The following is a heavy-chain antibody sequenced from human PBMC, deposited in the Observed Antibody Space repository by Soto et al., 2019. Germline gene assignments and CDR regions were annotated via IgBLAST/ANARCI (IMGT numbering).Heavy chain of an antibody. J-gene: IGHJ6*02. CDR2: INPAFAPE. D-gene: IGHD1-26*01. V-gene: IGHV1-69*01. CDR3: ERSRCSGSGYRGPRNRYDKGMDV. Sequence: QVQLVQSGAEVKKPGSSVQVSCKASGDTFKNYSISWVRLAPGQGLEWRGGINPAFAPESYAQKFQGRITITAGESMKTEYMEQNRQTSGDTGVDYGERSRCSGSGYRGPRNRYDKGMDVRGQGNTVKVSS. CDR1: GDTFKNYS.